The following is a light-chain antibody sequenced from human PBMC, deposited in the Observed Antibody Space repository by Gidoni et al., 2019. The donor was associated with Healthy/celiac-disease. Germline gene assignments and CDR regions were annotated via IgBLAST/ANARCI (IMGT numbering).Light chain of an antibody. V-gene: IGKV3-15*01. Sequence: EIVMTQSPATLSVSPGERATLSCRASQSVSSNLAWYQQKPGQAPRLLIYGASTRATGIPARFSGSGSGTEFTLTISSLQSEDFAFYYCQQYNNLPQYTFGQGTKLEIK. CDR2: GAS. CDR1: QSVSSN. J-gene: IGKJ2*01. CDR3: QQYNNLPQYT.